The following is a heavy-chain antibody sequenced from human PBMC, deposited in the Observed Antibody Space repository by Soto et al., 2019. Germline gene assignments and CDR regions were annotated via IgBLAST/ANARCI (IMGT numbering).Heavy chain of an antibody. D-gene: IGHD7-27*01. J-gene: IGHJ5*02. CDR3: ARTQPGLDP. V-gene: IGHV3-48*03. CDR1: GFTFSSYE. Sequence: GGSLRLSCAASGFTFSSYEMNWVRQSPGKGLEWVSYISSSGSTIYYADSVKGRFTISRDNAKNSLYLQMNSLRAEDTAVYYCARTQPGLDPWGQGTLVTVSS. CDR2: ISSSGSTI.